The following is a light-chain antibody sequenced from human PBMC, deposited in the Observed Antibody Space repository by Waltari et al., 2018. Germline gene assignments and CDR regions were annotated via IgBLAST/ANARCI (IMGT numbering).Light chain of an antibody. V-gene: IGLV2-14*01. CDR1: SSDVGDYNY. Sequence: QSALTQPASVSGSPGQSITISCTGTSSDVGDYNYVSWYQQHPGKAPKLMIYEVTNRPSGVSSRFSGSKSGNTASLTISGLQAEDEADYYCSSYTISSTLEGVFGGGTKLTVL. CDR2: EVT. CDR3: SSYTISSTLEGV. J-gene: IGLJ3*02.